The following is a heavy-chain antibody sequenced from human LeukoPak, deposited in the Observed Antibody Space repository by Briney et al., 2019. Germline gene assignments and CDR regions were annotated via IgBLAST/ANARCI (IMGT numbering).Heavy chain of an antibody. CDR2: IYYSGST. D-gene: IGHD3-10*01. Sequence: SETLSLTCTVSGGSISSYYWSWIRQPPGKGLEWIGYIYYSGSTNYNPSLKSRVTISVDTSKDQFSLKLSSVTAADTAVYYCARDKRFFFDYWGQGTLVTVSS. J-gene: IGHJ4*02. CDR1: GGSISSYY. CDR3: ARDKRFFFDY. V-gene: IGHV4-59*01.